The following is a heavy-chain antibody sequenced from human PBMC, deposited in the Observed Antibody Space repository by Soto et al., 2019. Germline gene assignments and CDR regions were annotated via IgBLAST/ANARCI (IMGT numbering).Heavy chain of an antibody. CDR3: PRDQEYCSGGSCYPVHWFDP. Sequence: PSETLSLTCTVSGGSISSYYWSWIRQPPGKGLEWIGYIYYSGSTNYNPSLKSRVTISVDTSKNQFSLKLSSVTAADTAVYYCPRDQEYCSGGSCYPVHWFDPWGQGTLVTVSS. CDR1: GGSISSYY. J-gene: IGHJ5*02. CDR2: IYYSGST. D-gene: IGHD2-15*01. V-gene: IGHV4-59*01.